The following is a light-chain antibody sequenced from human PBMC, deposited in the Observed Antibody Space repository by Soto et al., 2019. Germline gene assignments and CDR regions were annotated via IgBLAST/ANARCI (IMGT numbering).Light chain of an antibody. CDR3: QQYGQWPT. CDR2: GAS. CDR1: QSVSTN. V-gene: IGKV3-15*01. J-gene: IGKJ1*01. Sequence: EIVMTQSPATLSLSPGERATLSCRASQSVSTNLAWYQQKPGQAPRLLIYGASFRATGFPARFSGSGSGTDFILTIDSLQSEDFAVYYCQQYGQWPTLGHGTKVEIK.